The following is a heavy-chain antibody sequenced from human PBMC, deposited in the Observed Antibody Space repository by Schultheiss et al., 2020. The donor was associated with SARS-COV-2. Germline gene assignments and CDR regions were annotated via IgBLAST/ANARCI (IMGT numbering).Heavy chain of an antibody. V-gene: IGHV4-38-2*02. CDR2: IYDNGST. CDR1: GGSLTSGDY. Sequence: SETLSLTCTVSGGSLTSGDYWTWIRQHPGKGLEWSGCIYDNGSTDYNPSLKSRVTISLDTSKNQFSLNLTAVTAADTAVYYCARRQFYYYGMDVWGQGTTVTVSS. D-gene: IGHD5-24*01. J-gene: IGHJ6*02. CDR3: ARRQFYYYGMDV.